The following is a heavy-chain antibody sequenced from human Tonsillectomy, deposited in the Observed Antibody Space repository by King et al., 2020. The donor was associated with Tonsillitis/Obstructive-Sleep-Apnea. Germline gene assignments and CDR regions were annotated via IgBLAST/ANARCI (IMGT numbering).Heavy chain of an antibody. D-gene: IGHD3-22*01. CDR3: ARGLHSSDWNYYYYGMDV. Sequence: VQLVESGGGVVQPGRSLRLSCAASGFTFSSYAMHWVRQAPGKGLEWVKVISYDGSNEYYADSVKGRFTISRDNSKNTLYLQMNSLRAEDTAVYYCARGLHSSDWNYYYYGMDVWGQGTTVTVPS. V-gene: IGHV3-30*04. J-gene: IGHJ6*02. CDR1: GFTFSSYA. CDR2: ISYDGSNE.